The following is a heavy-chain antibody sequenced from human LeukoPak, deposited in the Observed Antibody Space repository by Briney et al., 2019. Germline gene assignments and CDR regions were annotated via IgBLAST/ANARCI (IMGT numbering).Heavy chain of an antibody. D-gene: IGHD6-13*01. CDR2: IYPGDSDT. V-gene: IGHV5-51*01. CDR1: GYSFPNYW. CDR3: ARLGRSAAGIVGVFDY. J-gene: IGHJ4*02. Sequence: PGESLKISCKGSGYSFPNYWIGWVRQMPGKGLEWMGIIYPGDSDTRYSPSFQGQVTISADKSISTAYLQWSSLKASDTAMYYCARLGRSAAGIVGVFDYWGQGTLVTVSS.